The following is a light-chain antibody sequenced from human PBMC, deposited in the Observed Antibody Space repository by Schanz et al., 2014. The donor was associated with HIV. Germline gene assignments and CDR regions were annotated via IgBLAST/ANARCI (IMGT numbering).Light chain of an antibody. V-gene: IGKV3-20*01. CDR3: QQYGSSPT. CDR1: QSVRNRY. J-gene: IGKJ1*01. CDR2: GAS. Sequence: EIVLTQSPGTLSLSPGERATLSCRASQSVRNRYLAWYKQNDGQAPRLLIYGASNRATGIPDRFSGSGSGTDFTLTISRLEPEDFAVYYCQQYGSSPTFGQGTRVEIK.